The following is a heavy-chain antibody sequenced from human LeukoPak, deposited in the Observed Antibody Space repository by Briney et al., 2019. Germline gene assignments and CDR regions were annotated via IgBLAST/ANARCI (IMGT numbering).Heavy chain of an antibody. CDR3: ASPLDYKQ. CDR2: IYYSGST. J-gene: IGHJ4*02. V-gene: IGHV4-39*01. D-gene: IGHD4-11*01. CDR1: GGSISSSSYY. Sequence: SETLSLTCTVSGGSISSSSYYWGWIRQPPGKGPEWIGSIYYSGSTYYNPSLKSRVTISVDTSKNQFSLKLSSVTAADTAVYYCASPLDYKQWGQGTLVTVSS.